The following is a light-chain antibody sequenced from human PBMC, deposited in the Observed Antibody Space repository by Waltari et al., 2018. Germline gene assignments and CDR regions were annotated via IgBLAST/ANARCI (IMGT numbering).Light chain of an antibody. Sequence: SSELTQPPSVSVSPGQTARSTCPGDASATRFPSWYQQKPGQAPKLMIYKNTQRLSVIPARFSVSRSGTGVTLIVAGVQEEDEADYYCQTSDRSGSYPIFGGGTKLAV. CDR2: KNT. CDR1: ASATRF. CDR3: QTSDRSGSYPI. J-gene: IGLJ2*01. V-gene: IGLV3-25*03.